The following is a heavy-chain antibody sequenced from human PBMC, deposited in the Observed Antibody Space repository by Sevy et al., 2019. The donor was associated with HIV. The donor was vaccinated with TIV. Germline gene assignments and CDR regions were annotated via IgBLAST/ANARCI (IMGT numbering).Heavy chain of an antibody. CDR2: ISGSGGST. D-gene: IGHD6-6*01. CDR1: GFTFSSYA. CDR3: AKAWGTSSSSGFDYYYYGMDV. V-gene: IGHV3-23*01. Sequence: GGSLRLSCAASGFTFSSYAMSWVRQAPGKGLEWVSAISGSGGSTYYADSVKGRFTISRDNSKNTRYLQMNSLRAEDTAVYYCAKAWGTSSSSGFDYYYYGMDVWGQGTTVTVSS. J-gene: IGHJ6*02.